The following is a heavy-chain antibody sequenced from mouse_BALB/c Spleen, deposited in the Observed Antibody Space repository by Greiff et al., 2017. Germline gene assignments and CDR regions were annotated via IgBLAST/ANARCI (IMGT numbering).Heavy chain of an antibody. CDR3: VPPYGNYGGYYAMDY. Sequence: EVKLQESGAELVKPGASVKLSCTASGFNIKDTYMHWVKQRPEQGLEWIGRIDPANGNTKYDPKFQGKATITADTSSNTAYLQLSSLTSEDTAVYYCVPPYGNYGGYYAMDYWGQGTSVTVSS. CDR1: GFNIKDTY. CDR2: IDPANGNT. D-gene: IGHD2-1*01. J-gene: IGHJ4*01. V-gene: IGHV14-3*02.